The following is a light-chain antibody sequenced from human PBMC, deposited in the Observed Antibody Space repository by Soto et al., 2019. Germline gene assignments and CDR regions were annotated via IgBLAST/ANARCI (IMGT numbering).Light chain of an antibody. J-gene: IGKJ4*01. CDR3: QQYGGSPRVT. V-gene: IGKV3-20*01. CDR1: QSVSSNY. CDR2: SAS. Sequence: EIVLTQSPGTLSLSPGERVTLSCRASQSVSSNYLAWYQQKPGQAPRLLIYSASSRATGIPDRFSGSGSGTDFTLTINSREPEDFAVYYCQQYGGSPRVTFGGGTKVEIK.